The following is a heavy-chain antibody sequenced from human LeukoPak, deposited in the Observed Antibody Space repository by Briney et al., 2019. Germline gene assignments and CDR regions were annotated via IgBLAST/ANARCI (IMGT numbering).Heavy chain of an antibody. V-gene: IGHV1-18*01. J-gene: IGHJ6*03. CDR3: ARTNSYGARGPNYSSYYMDV. CDR1: GYTFTSYG. CDR2: ISAYNGNT. D-gene: IGHD5-18*01. Sequence: ASVKVSCKASGYTFTSYGISWVRQAPGQGLEWMGWISAYNGNTNYAQKLQGRVTMTTDTSTSTAYMELRSLRSDDTAVYYCARTNSYGARGPNYSSYYMDVWGKGTTVTVSS.